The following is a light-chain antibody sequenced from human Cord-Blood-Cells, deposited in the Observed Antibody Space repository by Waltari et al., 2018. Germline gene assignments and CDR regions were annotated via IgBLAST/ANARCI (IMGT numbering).Light chain of an antibody. CDR3: CSYAGSSTCGVV. V-gene: IGLV2-23*02. CDR1: SSDVGSYNL. CDR2: EVS. Sequence: QSALTQPASVSGSPGQSITISCTGTSSDVGSYNLVSWYQQHPGKAPKLTIYEVSERPSGVCKRFSGSKSGNTASLTISGLQADDEADYYCCSYAGSSTCGVVFGGGTKLTVL. J-gene: IGLJ2*01.